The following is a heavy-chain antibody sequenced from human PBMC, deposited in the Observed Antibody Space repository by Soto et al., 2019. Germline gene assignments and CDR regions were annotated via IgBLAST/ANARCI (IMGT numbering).Heavy chain of an antibody. CDR3: AREGGYGLFYYYYYGMDV. CDR1: GYTFTGYY. D-gene: IGHD5-18*01. V-gene: IGHV1-2*04. Sequence: ASVKVSCKASGYTFTGYYMHWVRQAPGQGLEWMGWFNPNSGGTNYAQKFQGWVTMTRDTSISTAYMELSRLRSDDTAVYYCAREGGYGLFYYYYYGMDVWGQGTTVTVSS. J-gene: IGHJ6*02. CDR2: FNPNSGGT.